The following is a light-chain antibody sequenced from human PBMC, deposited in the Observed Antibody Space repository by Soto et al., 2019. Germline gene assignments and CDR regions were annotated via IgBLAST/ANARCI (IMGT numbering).Light chain of an antibody. Sequence: EIVMTQSPGTLSLSPGEVATLSCRASQSVSGSYLAWYQQKPGQAPRLVIYDASSRTTGIPARFSGSGSGTEFTLTISSLQSEDFAVYYCQQYNNWPRTFGQGTKVDIK. V-gene: IGKV3D-15*01. CDR2: DAS. J-gene: IGKJ1*01. CDR3: QQYNNWPRT. CDR1: QSVSGSY.